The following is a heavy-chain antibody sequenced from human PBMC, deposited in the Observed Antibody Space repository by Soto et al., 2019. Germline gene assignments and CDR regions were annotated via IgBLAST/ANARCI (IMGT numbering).Heavy chain of an antibody. D-gene: IGHD1-26*01. CDR1: GDSVSSNSAT. V-gene: IGHV6-1*01. CDR2: TYSRSKWNS. CDR3: ARAAYSGSYQWYFDY. Sequence: QVQVQQSGPGLVKPSQTLSLTCAISGDSVSSNSATWNWIRQSPSRGLEWLGRTYSRSKWNSDYDVSVKSRITINPETSKNQFPLQVNSVTPEDTAVYYCARAAYSGSYQWYFDYWGQGTLVTVSS. J-gene: IGHJ4*02.